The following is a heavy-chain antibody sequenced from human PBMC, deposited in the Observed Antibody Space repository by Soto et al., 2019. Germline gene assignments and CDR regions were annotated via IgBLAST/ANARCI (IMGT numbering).Heavy chain of an antibody. CDR3: AKDPILAGYNDGVDI. V-gene: IGHV3-23*01. Sequence: GGSLRLSCAASGFTFSTYAMTWVRQAPGKGLEWVSVISNSGGTTYYADSVKGRFTISRDNSKNTVYLQMNSLRDEDTALYYCAKDPILAGYNDGVDIWGQGTMVTVSS. J-gene: IGHJ3*02. CDR2: ISNSGGTT. CDR1: GFTFSTYA. D-gene: IGHD3-9*01.